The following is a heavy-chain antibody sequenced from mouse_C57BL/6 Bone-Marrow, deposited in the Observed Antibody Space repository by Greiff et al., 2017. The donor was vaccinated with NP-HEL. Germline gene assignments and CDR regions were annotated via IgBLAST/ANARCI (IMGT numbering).Heavy chain of an antibody. CDR3: ASYDYDAYAMDY. D-gene: IGHD2-4*01. V-gene: IGHV1-81*01. Sequence: QVQLQQSGAELARPGASVKLSCKASGYTFTSYGISWVKQRTGQGLEWIGEIYPRSGNTNYNEKFKGKATLTADKSSSTAYMGLRSLTSEDSAVYFCASYDYDAYAMDYWGQGTSVTVSS. J-gene: IGHJ4*01. CDR2: IYPRSGNT. CDR1: GYTFTSYG.